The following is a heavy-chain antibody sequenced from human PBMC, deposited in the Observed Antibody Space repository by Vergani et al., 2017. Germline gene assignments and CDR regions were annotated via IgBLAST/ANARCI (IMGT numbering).Heavy chain of an antibody. D-gene: IGHD3-10*01. CDR2: ISSSSSTI. CDR3: ARGGRFGELLFFDY. J-gene: IGHJ4*02. Sequence: EVQLVESGGGLVQPGGSLRLSCAASGFTFSSYSMNWVRQAPGKGLEWVSYISSSSSTIYYADYVKGRFTISRDNAKNSLYLQMNSLRAEDTAVYYCARGGRFGELLFFDYWGQGTLVTVSS. CDR1: GFTFSSYS. V-gene: IGHV3-48*04.